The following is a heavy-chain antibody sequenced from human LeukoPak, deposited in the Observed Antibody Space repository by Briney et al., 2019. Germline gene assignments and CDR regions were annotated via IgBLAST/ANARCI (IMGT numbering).Heavy chain of an antibody. V-gene: IGHV3-33*01. J-gene: IGHJ4*02. D-gene: IGHD2-21*02. CDR1: GFTFSSYG. CDR2: IWYDGSNK. CDR3: ARAAYCGGDCYLFDY. Sequence: GGSLRLSCAASGFTFSSYGMHWVRQAPGKGLEWVAVIWYDGSNKYYADSVKGRLTISRDNSKNTLYLQMNSLRAEDTAVYYCARAAYCGGDCYLFDYWGQGTLVTVSS.